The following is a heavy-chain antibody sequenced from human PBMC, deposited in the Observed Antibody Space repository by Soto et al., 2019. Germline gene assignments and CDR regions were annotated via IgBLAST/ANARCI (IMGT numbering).Heavy chain of an antibody. J-gene: IGHJ3*02. D-gene: IGHD3-22*01. Sequence: GGSLRLSCAASGFTFSSYWMSWVRQAPGKGLEWVANIKQDGSEKWYVDSVKGRFTMSRDNAKNSLYLQMNSLRAEDTAVYYCARGDYYDSSGPFSDAFDIWGQGTMVTVSS. CDR1: GFTFSSYW. CDR3: ARGDYYDSSGPFSDAFDI. V-gene: IGHV3-7*04. CDR2: IKQDGSEK.